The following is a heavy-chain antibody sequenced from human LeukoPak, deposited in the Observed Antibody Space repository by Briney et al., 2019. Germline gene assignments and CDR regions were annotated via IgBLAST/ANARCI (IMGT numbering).Heavy chain of an antibody. J-gene: IGHJ6*02. Sequence: PSETLSLACGVYGGSFSSYYWSWIRQPPGKGLEWIGEINDSGSTNYNPSLKSRVTISVDTSKNQFSLKLSSVTAADTAVYYCARGLSYYDSSGSYYYYGMDVWGQGTTVTVSS. CDR1: GGSFSSYY. CDR2: INDSGST. V-gene: IGHV4-34*01. CDR3: ARGLSYYDSSGSYYYYGMDV. D-gene: IGHD3-22*01.